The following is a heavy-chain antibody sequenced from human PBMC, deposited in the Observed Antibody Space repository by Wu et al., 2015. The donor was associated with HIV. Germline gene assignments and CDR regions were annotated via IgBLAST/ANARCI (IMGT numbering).Heavy chain of an antibody. CDR1: GYTFNDYH. D-gene: IGHD3-9*01. J-gene: IGHJ4*02. Sequence: QVQLVQSGAEVKKPGASVRVSCTASGYTFNDYHMHWVRQAPGQGLEWMGWINRNSGGTTYAQKFQGRVAMTRDTSITTVFMELSRLRFDDTAVYYCARARRGYDVLTGYYIYFDYWGQGTLV. CDR2: INRNSGGT. CDR3: ARARRGYDVLTGYYIYFDY. V-gene: IGHV1-2*02.